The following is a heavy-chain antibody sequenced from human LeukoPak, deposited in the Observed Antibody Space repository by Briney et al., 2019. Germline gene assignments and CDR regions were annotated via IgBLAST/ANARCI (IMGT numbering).Heavy chain of an antibody. CDR2: IYYSGST. J-gene: IGHJ4*02. D-gene: IGHD5-18*01. V-gene: IGHV4-59*01. CDR1: GGSITNYF. Sequence: SETLSLTCTVSGGSITNYFWSWIRQPPGKGLEWIGYIYYSGSTNYNPSLKSRVTISVDTSKNQFSLKLSSVTAGDTAVYYCARGPRYSYGYFDYWGQGTLVTVSS. CDR3: ARGPRYSYGYFDY.